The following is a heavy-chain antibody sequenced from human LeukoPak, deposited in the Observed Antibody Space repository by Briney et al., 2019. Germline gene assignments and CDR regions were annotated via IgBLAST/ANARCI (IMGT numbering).Heavy chain of an antibody. CDR2: IIPIFGTA. CDR3: ARDSAVWSWSFVYYFDY. CDR1: GGTFSSYA. Sequence: SVKVSCKASGGTFSSYAISWVRQAPGQGLEWMGRIIPIFGTANYAQKFQGRVTITTDGSTSTAYMELSSLSAEDTAVYYRARDSAVWSWSFVYYFDYWGQGTLVTVSS. V-gene: IGHV1-69*05. J-gene: IGHJ4*02. D-gene: IGHD1-26*01.